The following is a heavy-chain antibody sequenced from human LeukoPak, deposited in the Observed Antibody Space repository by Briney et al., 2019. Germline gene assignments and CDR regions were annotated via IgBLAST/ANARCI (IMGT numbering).Heavy chain of an antibody. CDR1: GYTFTSYG. Sequence: GASVKVSCKASGYTFTSYGISWVRQAPGQGLEWMGWISAYNGNTNYAQKLQGRVTTTTDTSTSTAYMELRSLRSDDTAVYYCAREAPELAYYYDSSGRLGMDVWGQGTTVTVSS. CDR3: AREAPELAYYYDSSGRLGMDV. CDR2: ISAYNGNT. D-gene: IGHD3-22*01. J-gene: IGHJ6*02. V-gene: IGHV1-18*01.